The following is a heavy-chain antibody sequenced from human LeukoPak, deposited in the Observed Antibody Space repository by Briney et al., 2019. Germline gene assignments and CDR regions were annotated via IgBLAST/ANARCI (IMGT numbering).Heavy chain of an antibody. Sequence: ASLNVSCKASGFTFTDYYIHWLRQAPGQGLEWVGWIIPNSGGTNYAQRFQGRVTMTRDTSMSTAYMALSRLRSDDSAVYYCARYFYDSSGSSSDAFDIWGQGTMVIVSS. CDR3: ARYFYDSSGSSSDAFDI. CDR2: IIPNSGGT. J-gene: IGHJ3*02. D-gene: IGHD3-22*01. V-gene: IGHV1-2*02. CDR1: GFTFTDYY.